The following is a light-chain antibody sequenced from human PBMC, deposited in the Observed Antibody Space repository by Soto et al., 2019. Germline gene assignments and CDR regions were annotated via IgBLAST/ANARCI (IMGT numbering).Light chain of an antibody. J-gene: IGLJ7*01. V-gene: IGLV1-40*01. CDR1: SSNIGAGYD. Sequence: QSVLTQPPSVSGAPGQRVTISCTGSSSNIGAGYDVHWYQQLPGTAPKLLIYGNSNRPSGVPDRFSGSKSGTLASLAITGLQAEDEADYYCQSYDSSLSARAVFGGGTQLTVL. CDR3: QSYDSSLSARAV. CDR2: GNS.